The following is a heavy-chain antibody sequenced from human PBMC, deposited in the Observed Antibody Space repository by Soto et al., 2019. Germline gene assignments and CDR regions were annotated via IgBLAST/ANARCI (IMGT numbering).Heavy chain of an antibody. CDR3: ARAGYRSVDY. CDR1: GFTFSSYS. Sequence: EVQLVESGGGLVQPGGSLRLSCAASGFTFSSYSMNWVRQAPGKGLEWVSYISSSGSTIYYADSVRGRFTISRDNAKNSLYLQMTSLSDEDTAVYYCARAGYRSVDYWGQGTLVTVSS. J-gene: IGHJ4*02. V-gene: IGHV3-48*02. CDR2: ISSSGSTI. D-gene: IGHD3-3*01.